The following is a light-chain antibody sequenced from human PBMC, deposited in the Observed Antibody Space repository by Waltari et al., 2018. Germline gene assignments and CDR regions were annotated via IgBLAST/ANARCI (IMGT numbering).Light chain of an antibody. CDR3: SSYTTISTYV. CDR2: DVT. CDR1: SSDVGGYNF. Sequence: QSALTQPASVSGSPGQSITISCTGTSSDVGGYNFVSWYQQHPGKVPKLIIYDVTNRPAGVSNRCSCSKSGNTASLTISGLQAGDEADYYCSSYTTISTYVFGAGTKGTVL. V-gene: IGLV2-14*03. J-gene: IGLJ1*01.